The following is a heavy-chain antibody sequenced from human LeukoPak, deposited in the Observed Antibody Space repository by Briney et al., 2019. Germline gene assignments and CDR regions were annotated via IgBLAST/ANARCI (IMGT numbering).Heavy chain of an antibody. CDR3: AREGYSYGCEGFEY. V-gene: IGHV4-39*07. J-gene: IGHJ4*02. CDR2: FFYNGIT. Sequence: PETLSLTCTVSGVFITSSSYRCGWVRQPPGEGREWIVRFFYNGITYRSPSHNGRVAMAVVTSKNQFSLKLSSVTAADTAVYYWAREGYSYGCEGFEYWGQGVLVTVSS. D-gene: IGHD5-18*01. CDR1: GVFITSSSYR.